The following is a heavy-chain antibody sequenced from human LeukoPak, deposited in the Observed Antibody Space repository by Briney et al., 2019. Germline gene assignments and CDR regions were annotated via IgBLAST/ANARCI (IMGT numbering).Heavy chain of an antibody. CDR2: INHSGNT. CDR1: GGSFSGYY. V-gene: IGHV4-34*01. D-gene: IGHD3-10*01. CDR3: ASPGSGRHAFDI. J-gene: IGHJ3*02. Sequence: SETLSLTCAVYGGSFSGYYWSWIRQPPGKGLEWIGEINHSGNTNYNPSLKSRVTISVDTSKNQFSLKLSSVTAADTAVYYCASPGSGRHAFDIWGQGTMVTVSS.